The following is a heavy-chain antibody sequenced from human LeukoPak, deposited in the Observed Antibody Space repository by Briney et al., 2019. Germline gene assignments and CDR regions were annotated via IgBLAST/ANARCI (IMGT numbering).Heavy chain of an antibody. CDR1: GFTFSSYS. V-gene: IGHV3-21*01. D-gene: IGHD3-22*01. Sequence: GGSLRLSCAASGFTFSSYSMNWVRQAPGKGLEWVSSISSSSSYIYYADSVKGRFTVSRDNAKNSLYLHMNSLRAEDTAVYYCARDESLRYYYDSSGSTYAFDIWGQGTMVTVSS. CDR3: ARDESLRYYYDSSGSTYAFDI. CDR2: ISSSSSYI. J-gene: IGHJ3*02.